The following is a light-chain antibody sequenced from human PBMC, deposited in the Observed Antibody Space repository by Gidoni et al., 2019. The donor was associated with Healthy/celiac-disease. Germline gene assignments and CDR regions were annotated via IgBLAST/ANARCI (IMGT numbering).Light chain of an antibody. J-gene: IGKJ1*01. V-gene: IGKV2-28*01. CDR1: QSLLHSNGYNY. CDR2: LGS. Sequence: IVMTQSPLSLPVTPGEPASISCRSSQSLLHSNGYNYLDWYLQKPGQSPQLLTYLGSNRASGVPDRCSGSGSGTDFTLKISRVEAEDVGVYYCMQALQTTWTFGQXTKVEIK. CDR3: MQALQTTWT.